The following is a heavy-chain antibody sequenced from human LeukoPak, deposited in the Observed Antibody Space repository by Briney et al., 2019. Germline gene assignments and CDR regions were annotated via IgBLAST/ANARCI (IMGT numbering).Heavy chain of an antibody. V-gene: IGHV3-30*18. CDR1: GFTFDDYG. CDR2: ISYDGSNK. Sequence: GGSLRLSCAASGFTFDDYGMSWVRQAPGKGLEWVAVISYDGSNKYYADSVKGRFTISRDNSKNTLYLQMNSLRAEDTAVYYCAKDFDHYYDSSGYQGVGAFDIWGQGTMVTVSS. CDR3: AKDFDHYYDSSGYQGVGAFDI. J-gene: IGHJ3*02. D-gene: IGHD3-22*01.